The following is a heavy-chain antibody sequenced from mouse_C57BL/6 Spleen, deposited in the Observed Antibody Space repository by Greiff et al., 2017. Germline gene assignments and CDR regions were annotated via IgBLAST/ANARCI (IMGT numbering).Heavy chain of an antibody. V-gene: IGHV1-85*01. Sequence: QVQLQQSGPELVKPGASVKLSCKASGYTFTSYDITWVKQRPGQGLEWIGWIYPRDGSTKYNETFKGKATLTVDTSTSTAYMELHSLTSEDSAVYFCARGGYDVRYAMDDWGQGTSVTVSS. D-gene: IGHD2-2*01. CDR2: IYPRDGST. CDR3: ARGGYDVRYAMDD. CDR1: GYTFTSYD. J-gene: IGHJ4*01.